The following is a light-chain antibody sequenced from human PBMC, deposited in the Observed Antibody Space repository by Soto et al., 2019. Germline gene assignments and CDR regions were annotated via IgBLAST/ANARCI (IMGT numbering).Light chain of an antibody. CDR1: QGIRND. Sequence: AIQMTQSPSSLSASVGDRVTITCRASQGIRNDLGWYQQKPGKAPKLLIYAASSLQSGVPSRFSGSGSGTDFTLTISSLQPEDFATYYCQQSYSTLPVTFGQGTRLEIK. V-gene: IGKV1-6*01. CDR3: QQSYSTLPVT. J-gene: IGKJ5*01. CDR2: AAS.